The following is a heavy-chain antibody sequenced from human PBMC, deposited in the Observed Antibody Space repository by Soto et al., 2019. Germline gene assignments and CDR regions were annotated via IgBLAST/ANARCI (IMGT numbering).Heavy chain of an antibody. CDR3: EREKTSYGMDV. CDR2: MNPTSGNT. CDR1: GYTFTSYD. J-gene: IGHJ6*02. V-gene: IGHV1-8*01. Sequence: QVQLVQSGAEVKKPGASVKVSCKASGYTFTSYDINWLRQATGQGLEWMGWMNPTSGNTGYAQKLQGRVTMNRNTSISTAYMELSSLNYADTAVYYCEREKTSYGMDVWGQGTTVTVSS.